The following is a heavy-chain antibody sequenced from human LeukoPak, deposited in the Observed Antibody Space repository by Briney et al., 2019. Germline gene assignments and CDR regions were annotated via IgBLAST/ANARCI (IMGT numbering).Heavy chain of an antibody. CDR3: AKERLGNTKWFDP. J-gene: IGHJ5*02. CDR2: ISGSGDTT. V-gene: IGHV3-23*01. CDR1: GFTFNMYA. D-gene: IGHD7-27*01. Sequence: PGGSLRLSCATSGFTFNMYAMGWVRQAPGKGLQWVSSISGSGDTTYYADSMKGRFTISRDNSKNTLYLQMNSLGADDAAIYYCAKERLGNTKWFDPWGQGTLVTVSS.